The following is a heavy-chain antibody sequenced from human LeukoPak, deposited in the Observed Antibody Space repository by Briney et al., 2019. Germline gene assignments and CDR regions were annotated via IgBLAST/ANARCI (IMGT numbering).Heavy chain of an antibody. CDR3: ARVASSGYYPKINDY. D-gene: IGHD3-22*01. CDR2: INHSGST. CDR1: GGSISSGSYY. V-gene: IGHV4-39*07. J-gene: IGHJ4*02. Sequence: SETLSLTCTVSGGSISSGSYYWSWIRQPPGKGLEWIGEINHSGSTNYNPSLKSRVTISVDTSKNQFSLKLSSVTAADTAVYYCARVASSGYYPKINDYWGQGTLVTVSS.